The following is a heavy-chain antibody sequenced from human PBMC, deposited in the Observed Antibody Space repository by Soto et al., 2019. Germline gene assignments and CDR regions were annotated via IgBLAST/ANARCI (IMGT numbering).Heavy chain of an antibody. CDR1: GFTFDDYA. J-gene: IGHJ5*02. D-gene: IGHD6-19*01. V-gene: IGHV3-9*01. CDR2: ISWNSGSI. CDR3: AREDKQWLGRSWFDP. Sequence: EVQLVESGGGLVQPGRSLRLSCAASGFTFDDYAMHWVRQAPGKGLEWVSGISWNSGSIGYADSVKGRFTISRDNAKNSLYLQMNRLRDEDTALYYCAREDKQWLGRSWFDPWGQGTLVTVSS.